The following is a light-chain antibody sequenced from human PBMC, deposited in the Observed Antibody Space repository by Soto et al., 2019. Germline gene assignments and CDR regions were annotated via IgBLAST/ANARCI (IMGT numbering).Light chain of an antibody. CDR3: QSYDSSLSGWV. Sequence: QSVLTQPPSVSGAPGQRVTISCTGSSSNIGAGYDVHWYQQLPGTAPKLLIYGNSNRPSGVPDRFSGSKSGTSASLAITGLRAEDEPDYYCQSYDSSLSGWVFGGGTKVTVL. CDR2: GNS. J-gene: IGLJ3*02. V-gene: IGLV1-40*01. CDR1: SSNIGAGYD.